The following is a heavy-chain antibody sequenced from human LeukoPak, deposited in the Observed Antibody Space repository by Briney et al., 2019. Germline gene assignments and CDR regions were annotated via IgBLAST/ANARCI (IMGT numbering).Heavy chain of an antibody. D-gene: IGHD2-21*02. CDR3: AKDISGGDCPDY. J-gene: IGHJ4*02. Sequence: GGSLRLSCAASGFIFSSYWMSWVRQAPGKGLEWVALISYDGSDKYYADSVKGRFTISRDNSKNTLYLQMNSLRAEDTAVYYCAKDISGGDCPDYWGQGTLVTVSS. CDR2: ISYDGSDK. CDR1: GFIFSSYW. V-gene: IGHV3-30*18.